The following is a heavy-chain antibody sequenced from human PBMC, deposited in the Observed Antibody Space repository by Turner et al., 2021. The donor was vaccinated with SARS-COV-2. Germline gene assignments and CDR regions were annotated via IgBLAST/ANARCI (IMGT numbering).Heavy chain of an antibody. J-gene: IGHJ4*02. CDR3: ARDPSNTSGRYQYFDY. Sequence: QGQLVQSGAEVKKPRASVKVSCKASGYAFTHHGISWVRQAPGQGLEWMGWISCYNGDTKYAEKFQGRVTMTKDTSTGTAYMEMTSLRSDDTAVYYCARDPSNTSGRYQYFDYWGQGTLVTVSS. CDR1: GYAFTHHG. D-gene: IGHD6-19*01. CDR2: ISCYNGDT. V-gene: IGHV1-18*01.